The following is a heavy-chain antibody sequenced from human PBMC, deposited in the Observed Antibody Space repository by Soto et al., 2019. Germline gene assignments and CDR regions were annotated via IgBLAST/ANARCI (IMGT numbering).Heavy chain of an antibody. D-gene: IGHD2-21*02. Sequence: SETLSLTCTVSGGSISRYYWSWIRQPPGKGLEWIGYMYNTGSTVYNPSLKSRVTISVDTSKNQFSLKLNAVTAADTAVYYCARDLWGYCGTDCYPLDVWGQGTTVT. CDR3: ARDLWGYCGTDCYPLDV. V-gene: IGHV4-59*01. CDR1: GGSISRYY. J-gene: IGHJ6*02. CDR2: MYNTGST.